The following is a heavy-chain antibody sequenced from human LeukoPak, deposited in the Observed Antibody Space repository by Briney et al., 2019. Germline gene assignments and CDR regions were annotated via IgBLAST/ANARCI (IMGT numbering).Heavy chain of an antibody. CDR2: INTDGSST. CDR3: ARGTYYYDSSGSWSY. Sequence: GGSLRLSCAASGFTFSSYWMHWVRQAPGKGLVWVSRINTDGSSTSYADSVRGRFTISRDNAKNTLYLQMNSLRAEDTAVYYCARGTYYYDSSGSWSYWGQGTLVTVSS. V-gene: IGHV3-74*01. D-gene: IGHD3-22*01. J-gene: IGHJ4*02. CDR1: GFTFSSYW.